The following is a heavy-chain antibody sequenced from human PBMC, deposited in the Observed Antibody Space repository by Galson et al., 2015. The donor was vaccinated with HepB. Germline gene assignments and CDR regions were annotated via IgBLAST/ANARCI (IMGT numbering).Heavy chain of an antibody. CDR3: ARDRGSGYYYDSSGYDNLFDY. CDR2: IRSKAYGGTT. CDR1: GFTFGDYA. V-gene: IGHV3-49*03. D-gene: IGHD3-22*01. J-gene: IGHJ4*02. Sequence: LRLSCAASGFTFGDYAMSWFRQAPGKGLEWVGFIRSKAYGGTTEYAASVKGRFTISRDDSKSIAYLQMNSLKTEDTAVYYCARDRGSGYYYDSSGYDNLFDYWGQGTLVTVSS.